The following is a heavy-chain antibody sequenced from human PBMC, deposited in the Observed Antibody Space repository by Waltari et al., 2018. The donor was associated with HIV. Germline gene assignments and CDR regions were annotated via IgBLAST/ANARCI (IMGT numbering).Heavy chain of an antibody. Sequence: EVQLVESGRGLVQPGGYLRLSCAASGFTFHTYWMHWLRQVPGKGLVWVSRMNRDGTTRSYSDSVKGRFTISRDNAKNTLYVEMNSLRADDTAVYYCASSGVYAHDAFKIWGQGTKVIVSS. CDR1: GFTFHTYW. CDR3: ASSGVYAHDAFKI. D-gene: IGHD2-15*01. V-gene: IGHV3-74*01. J-gene: IGHJ3*02. CDR2: MNRDGTTR.